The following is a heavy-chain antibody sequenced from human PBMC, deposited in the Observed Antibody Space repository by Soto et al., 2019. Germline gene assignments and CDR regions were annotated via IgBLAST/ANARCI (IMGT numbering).Heavy chain of an antibody. CDR2: IRVYSGYT. Sequence: GASVKVSCKASGYTFTSYGISWVRQAPGQGLEWMGWIRVYSGYTNYAQKFQGRVTMTTDTSTSTAYMELRSLISDDTAVYYCARASDGYRSGWYVGYFDYWGQGTLVTVSS. V-gene: IGHV1-18*04. D-gene: IGHD6-19*01. CDR3: ARASDGYRSGWYVGYFDY. CDR1: GYTFTSYG. J-gene: IGHJ4*02.